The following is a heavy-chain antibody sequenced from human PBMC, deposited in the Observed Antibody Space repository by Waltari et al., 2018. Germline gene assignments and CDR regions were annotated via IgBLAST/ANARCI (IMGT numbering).Heavy chain of an antibody. CDR1: EFTFSSYA. Sequence: QVQLVESGGGVVQPGRSLRLSCAASEFTFSSYAMHWVRQAPGKGLEWVSVISYNGRNIYYVDSVKGRFTIARDNSEKMLYLQMNSLRIEDTAVYYWTRDYCDRTNCHGMDVWGQGTTVTVSS. CDR2: ISYNGRNI. CDR3: TRDYCDRTNCHGMDV. D-gene: IGHD3-22*01. V-gene: IGHV3-30*04. J-gene: IGHJ6*02.